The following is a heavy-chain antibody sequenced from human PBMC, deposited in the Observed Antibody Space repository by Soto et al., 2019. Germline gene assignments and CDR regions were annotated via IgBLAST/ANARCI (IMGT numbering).Heavy chain of an antibody. Sequence: GESLKISCKGSGYSFNSHWIGWVRQMPGKGLEWMGIIYPGDSDTRYSPSFQGQVTISADKSTNTAYLEWSSLKSSDTAMYYCANLEATRTTGFGGPYNWSAPGGGETLFTVSS. CDR2: IYPGDSDT. CDR3: ANLEATRTTGFGGPYNWSAP. CDR1: GYSFNSHW. J-gene: IGHJ5*02. V-gene: IGHV5-51*01. D-gene: IGHD3-10*01.